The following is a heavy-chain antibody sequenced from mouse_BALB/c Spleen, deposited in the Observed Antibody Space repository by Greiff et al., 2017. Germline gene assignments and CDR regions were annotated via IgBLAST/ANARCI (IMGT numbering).Heavy chain of an antibody. CDR2: ISSGGGST. Sequence: EVKLQESGGGLVKPGGSLKLSCAASGFAFSSYDMSWVRQTPEKRLEWVAYISSGGGSTYYPDTVKGRFTISRDNAKNTLYLQMSSLKSEDTAMYYCASQGLRGVYFDYWGQGTTLTVSS. V-gene: IGHV5-12-1*01. CDR1: GFAFSSYD. CDR3: ASQGLRGVYFDY. J-gene: IGHJ2*01. D-gene: IGHD1-1*01.